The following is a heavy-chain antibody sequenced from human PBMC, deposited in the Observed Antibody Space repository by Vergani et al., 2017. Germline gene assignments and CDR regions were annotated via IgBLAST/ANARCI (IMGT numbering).Heavy chain of an antibody. V-gene: IGHV1-24*01. D-gene: IGHD3-10*01. Sequence: QVQLVQSGAEVTKPGASVKVSCKVSGYTLTELSMHWVRQAPGKGLAWMGGFDPEDGETIYAQKFQGRVTMTEDTSTDTAYMELSSLRSEDTAVYYCAAILWFGDVPNLVGWFDPWGQGTLVTVSS. J-gene: IGHJ5*02. CDR3: AAILWFGDVPNLVGWFDP. CDR1: GYTLTELS. CDR2: FDPEDGET.